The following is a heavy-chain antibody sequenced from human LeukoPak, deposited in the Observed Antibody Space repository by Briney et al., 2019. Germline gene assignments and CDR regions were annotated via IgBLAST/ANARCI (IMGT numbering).Heavy chain of an antibody. V-gene: IGHV3-33*08. J-gene: IGHJ4*02. CDR1: GFTFSSYG. CDR3: ARDLTHYFDY. CDR2: IWYDGSNK. Sequence: GGSLRLSCAASGFTFSSYGMHWVRQAPGKGLEWVAVIWYDGSNKYYADSVKGRFTISRDNSKNTMYLQMNSLRVEDTAVYYCARDLTHYFDYWGRGTLVTVSS.